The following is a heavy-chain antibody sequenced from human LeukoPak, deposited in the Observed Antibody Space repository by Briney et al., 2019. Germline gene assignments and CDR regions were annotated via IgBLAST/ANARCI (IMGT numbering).Heavy chain of an antibody. CDR2: INHSGST. J-gene: IGHJ6*02. CDR3: ARWGSGWVGSYYYGMDV. Sequence: SDPLSLTCAVYGGSFSGYYWSWIRQPPGKGLEWIGEINHSGSTNYNPSLKSRVTISVDTSKNQFSLKLSSVTAADTAVYYCARWGSGWVGSYYYGMDVWGQGTTVTVSS. V-gene: IGHV4-34*01. D-gene: IGHD6-19*01. CDR1: GGSFSGYY.